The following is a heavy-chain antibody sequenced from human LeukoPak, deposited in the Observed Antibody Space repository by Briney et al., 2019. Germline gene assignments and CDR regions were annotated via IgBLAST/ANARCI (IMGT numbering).Heavy chain of an antibody. CDR2: VRYDGSNK. D-gene: IGHD3-10*01. CDR3: AKDVLLWFGEPYDY. J-gene: IGHJ4*02. V-gene: IGHV3-30*02. Sequence: PGGSLRLSCAASGFTFSSYGMHWVRQAPGKGLEGVACVRYDGSNKYYADSVKGRFTISRDHSKNTRYMQMNSLRAEDTAVYYCAKDVLLWFGEPYDYWGQGTLVTVSS. CDR1: GFTFSSYG.